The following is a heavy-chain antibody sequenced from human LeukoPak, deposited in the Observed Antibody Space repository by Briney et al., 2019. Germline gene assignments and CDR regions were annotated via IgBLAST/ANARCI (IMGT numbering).Heavy chain of an antibody. CDR2: INHSGST. Sequence: SETLSLTCAVYGGSFSGYYWSWIRQPPGKGLEWIGEINHSGSTNYNPSLKSRVTISVDTSKNQFSRKRSSVTAADTAVYYCARFTVPNDYWGQGTLVTVSS. V-gene: IGHV4-34*01. CDR3: ARFTVPNDY. D-gene: IGHD3-10*02. CDR1: GGSFSGYY. J-gene: IGHJ4*02.